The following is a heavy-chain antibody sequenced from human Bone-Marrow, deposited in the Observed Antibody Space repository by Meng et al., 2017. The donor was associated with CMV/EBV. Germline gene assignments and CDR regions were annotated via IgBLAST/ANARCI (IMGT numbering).Heavy chain of an antibody. J-gene: IGHJ6*02. D-gene: IGHD3-3*01. CDR1: GGSISSGDYY. Sequence: SETLSLTCTVSGGSISSGDYYWSWIRQPPGKGLEWIGSIYHSGSTYYNPSLKSRVTISVDTSKNQFSLKLSSVTAADTAVYYCARDFWSGAGYYCYGMDVWGQGTTVTVSS. CDR2: IYHSGST. V-gene: IGHV4-39*07. CDR3: ARDFWSGAGYYCYGMDV.